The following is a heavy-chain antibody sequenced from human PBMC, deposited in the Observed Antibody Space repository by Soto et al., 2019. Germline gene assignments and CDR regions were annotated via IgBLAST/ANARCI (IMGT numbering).Heavy chain of an antibody. J-gene: IGHJ5*02. CDR3: ARGPYRNTYNWFDS. V-gene: IGHV3-48*03. Sequence: GGSLRLSCAASGFIFSDYEINWVRQAPGKGLEWVSYISGSGLTIYYADSVKGRFTISRDNAKNSLYLQVNSLGVEDTAVYYCARGPYRNTYNWFDSWGQGTLVTVSS. CDR2: ISGSGLTI. D-gene: IGHD5-12*01. CDR1: GFIFSDYE.